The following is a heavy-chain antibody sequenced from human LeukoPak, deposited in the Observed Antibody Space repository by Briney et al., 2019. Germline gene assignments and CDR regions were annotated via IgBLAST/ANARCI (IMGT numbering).Heavy chain of an antibody. D-gene: IGHD3-3*01. V-gene: IGHV4-59*01. CDR3: ARSITIFGVVGWFDP. J-gene: IGHJ5*02. Sequence: PSETLSLTCTVSGGSISSYYWSWIRQLPGKGLEWIGYIYYSGSTNYNPSLKSRVTISVDTSKNQFSLKLSSVTAADTAVYYCARSITIFGVVGWFDPWGQGTLVTVSS. CDR2: IYYSGST. CDR1: GGSISSYY.